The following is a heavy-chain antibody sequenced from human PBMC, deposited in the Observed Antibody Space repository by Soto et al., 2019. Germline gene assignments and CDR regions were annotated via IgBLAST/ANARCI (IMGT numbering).Heavy chain of an antibody. V-gene: IGHV3-21*01. CDR2: ISTTGRYI. CDR1: GFTFSDHS. D-gene: IGHD5-18*01. CDR3: AAGTDTAMEQGADY. J-gene: IGHJ4*02. Sequence: GGSLRLSCAASGFTFSDHSMNWVSQAPGKGLEWVSSISTTGRYIYYADSMAGRFTISRDNAKSSLYLQINSLRGEDTAVYYCAAGTDTAMEQGADYWGQGTLVTVSS.